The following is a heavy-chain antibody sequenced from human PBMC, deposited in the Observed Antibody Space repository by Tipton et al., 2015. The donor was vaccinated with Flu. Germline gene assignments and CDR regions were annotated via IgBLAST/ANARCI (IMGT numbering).Heavy chain of an antibody. Sequence: TLSLTCTVSGGSISSGGYYWSWIRQHPGKGLEWIGYIYYSGSTYYNPSLKSRVTISVDTSKNQFALKLSSVTAADTAVYYCARVRVTMVRGVDYWGPGTLVTLSS. D-gene: IGHD3-10*01. CDR1: GGSISSGGYY. CDR2: IYYSGST. J-gene: IGHJ4*02. V-gene: IGHV4-31*03. CDR3: ARVRVTMVRGVDY.